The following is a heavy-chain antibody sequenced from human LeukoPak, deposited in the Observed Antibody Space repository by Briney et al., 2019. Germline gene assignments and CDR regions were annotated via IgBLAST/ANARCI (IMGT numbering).Heavy chain of an antibody. CDR1: RYTFTSYY. V-gene: IGHV1-46*01. J-gene: IGHJ4*02. CDR2: INPSGGST. CDR3: ARGGGKTYDY. D-gene: IGHD2-15*01. Sequence: ASVKVSCKASRYTFTSYYMHWVRRAPGHGLGWMGIINPSGGSTSYAQKFQGRVTMTRDTSTSTVYMEVSSLRSEDTAVYYCARGGGKTYDYWGQGTLVTVSS.